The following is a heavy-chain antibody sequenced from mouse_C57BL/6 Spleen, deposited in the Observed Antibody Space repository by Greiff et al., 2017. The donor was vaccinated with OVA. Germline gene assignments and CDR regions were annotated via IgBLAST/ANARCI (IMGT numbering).Heavy chain of an antibody. CDR2: INPSSGYT. CDR3: AGSSYENAMDY. D-gene: IGHD1-1*01. V-gene: IGHV1-4*01. J-gene: IGHJ4*01. Sequence: QVQLKESGAELARPGASVKMSCKASGYTFTSYTMHWVKQRPGQGLKWIGYINPSSGYTKYNQKFKDKATLTADKSSSTAYMQLSSLTSEDSAVYYCAGSSYENAMDYWGQGTSVTVSS. CDR1: GYTFTSYT.